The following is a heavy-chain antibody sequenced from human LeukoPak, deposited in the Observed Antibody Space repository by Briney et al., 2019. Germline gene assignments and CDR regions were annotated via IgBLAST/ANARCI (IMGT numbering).Heavy chain of an antibody. D-gene: IGHD1-7*01. Sequence: PSETLSLTCSVSGDSVGSGPYYWSWIRQPPGKGLEWIGYIYYSGSTNYNPSLKSRVTISVDTSKNQFSLKLSSVTAADTAVYHCARDNWNYGSSMDVWGQGTTVTVSS. CDR1: GDSVGSGPYY. V-gene: IGHV4-61*01. CDR2: IYYSGST. CDR3: ARDNWNYGSSMDV. J-gene: IGHJ6*02.